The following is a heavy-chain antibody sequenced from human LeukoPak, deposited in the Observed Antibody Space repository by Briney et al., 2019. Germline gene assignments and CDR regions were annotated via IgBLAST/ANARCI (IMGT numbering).Heavy chain of an antibody. CDR3: ARFATNYYDSSDRDAFDI. Sequence: KAGGSLRLSCAASGFTFSSYSMNWVRQAPGKGLEWVSSISSSSSYIYYADSVKGRFTISRDNAKNSLYLQMNSLRAEDTAVYYCARFATNYYDSSDRDAFDIWGQGTMVTVSS. D-gene: IGHD3-22*01. CDR2: ISSSSSYI. CDR1: GFTFSSYS. J-gene: IGHJ3*02. V-gene: IGHV3-21*01.